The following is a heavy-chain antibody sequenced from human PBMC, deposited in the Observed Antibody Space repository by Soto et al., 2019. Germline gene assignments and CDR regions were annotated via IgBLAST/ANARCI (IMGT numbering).Heavy chain of an antibody. CDR3: ARAYTWGVAVAGM. Sequence: QVQLVQSGAEVKKPGSSVKVSCKASGYTFTSFDINWVRQATGQGLEWMGWMNPNSGNTGYAQKFQGRVTMTRNTSKSTAYMELSSLRSEDTAVYYCARAYTWGVAVAGMWGQGTLVTVSS. CDR2: MNPNSGNT. V-gene: IGHV1-8*01. D-gene: IGHD6-19*01. CDR1: GYTFTSFD. J-gene: IGHJ4*02.